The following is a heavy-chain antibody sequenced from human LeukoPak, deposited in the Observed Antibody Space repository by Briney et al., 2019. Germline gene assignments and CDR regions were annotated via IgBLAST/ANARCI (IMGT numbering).Heavy chain of an antibody. D-gene: IGHD5-24*01. J-gene: IGHJ4*02. CDR3: ASRLDGYYSRPFDY. V-gene: IGHV4-34*01. Sequence: SETLSLTCAVYGGSFSGYYWSWIRQPPGKGLEWIGEINHSGSTNYNPSLESRVTISVDTSKNQFSLKLSSVTAADTAVYYCASRLDGYYSRPFDYWGQGTLVTVSS. CDR2: INHSGST. CDR1: GGSFSGYY.